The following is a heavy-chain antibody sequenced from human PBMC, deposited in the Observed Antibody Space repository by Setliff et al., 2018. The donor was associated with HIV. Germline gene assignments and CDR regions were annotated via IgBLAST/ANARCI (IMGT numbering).Heavy chain of an antibody. CDR3: ARAAPTGLDWFRP. V-gene: IGHV4-59*01. Sequence: SETLSLTCTISGGSISYYYWSWIRQPPGKGLEWIGSIYYDGDATYNPSLKSRATMSVDFSTEFSLKLRSVSAADTAIYFCARAAPTGLDWFRPWGQGTLVTVSS. CDR1: GGSISYYY. CDR2: IYYDGDA. J-gene: IGHJ5*02. D-gene: IGHD6-6*01.